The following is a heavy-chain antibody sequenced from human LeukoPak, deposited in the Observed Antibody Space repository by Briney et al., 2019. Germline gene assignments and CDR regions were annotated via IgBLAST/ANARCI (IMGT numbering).Heavy chain of an antibody. CDR3: AKHGGLWVSAHWGDS. Sequence: GGSLRLSCAASGFTFSSYGMHWVRQAPGKGLEWVAVISYDGSNKYYADSVKGRFTISRDNSKNTLYLQMNSLRAEDTAVYYCAKHGGLWVSAHWGDSWGRGTLVTVSS. CDR2: ISYDGSNK. J-gene: IGHJ4*02. D-gene: IGHD7-27*01. V-gene: IGHV3-30*18. CDR1: GFTFSSYG.